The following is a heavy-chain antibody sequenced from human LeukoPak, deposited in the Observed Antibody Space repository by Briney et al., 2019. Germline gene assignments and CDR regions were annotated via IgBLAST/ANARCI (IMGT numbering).Heavy chain of an antibody. CDR1: GFTFSSYA. Sequence: PGRSLRLSCAASGFTFSSYAMHWVRQAPGKGLEWVAVISYDGSNKYYADSVKGRFTISRDNSKNTLYLQMNSLRAEDTAVYYCARRADYDILTGYYWAEYFQHWGQGTLVTVSS. CDR2: ISYDGSNK. D-gene: IGHD3-9*01. J-gene: IGHJ1*01. V-gene: IGHV3-30-3*01. CDR3: ARRADYDILTGYYWAEYFQH.